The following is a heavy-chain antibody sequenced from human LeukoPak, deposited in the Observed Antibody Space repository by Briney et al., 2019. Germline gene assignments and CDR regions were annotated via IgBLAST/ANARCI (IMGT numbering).Heavy chain of an antibody. J-gene: IGHJ6*03. Sequence: SETLSLTCAVYGGSFSGYYWSWIRQPPGKGLEWIGEINHSGNTNYNPSLKSRVTISVDTSKNQFSLKLSSVTAADTAVYYCARDRYCSSTSCPMDYYYYYMDVWGKGTTVTVSS. CDR2: INHSGNT. D-gene: IGHD2-2*01. V-gene: IGHV4-34*01. CDR3: ARDRYCSSTSCPMDYYYYYMDV. CDR1: GGSFSGYY.